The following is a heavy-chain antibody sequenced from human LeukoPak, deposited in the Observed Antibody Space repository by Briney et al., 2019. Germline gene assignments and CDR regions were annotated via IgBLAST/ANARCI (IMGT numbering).Heavy chain of an antibody. V-gene: IGHV4-61*02. CDR2: IYTSGST. CDR1: GGSISSGSYY. D-gene: IGHD2-21*01. Sequence: SETLSLTCTVSGGSISSGSYYWSWIRQPAGKGLEWIGRIYTSGSTNYNPSLKSRVTISVDTSKNQFSLKLSSVTAAATAVYYCARVCSGDYYYYYYMDVWGKGTTVTVSS. J-gene: IGHJ6*03. CDR3: ARVCSGDYYYYYYMDV.